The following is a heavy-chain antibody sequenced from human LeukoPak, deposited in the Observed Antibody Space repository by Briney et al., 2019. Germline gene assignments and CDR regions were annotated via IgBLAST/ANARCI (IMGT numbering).Heavy chain of an antibody. D-gene: IGHD5-18*01. CDR1: GGSIISSSYF. CDR2: TYYGGTT. V-gene: IGHV4-39*01. J-gene: IGHJ3*02. Sequence: PSETLSLTCTVSGGSIISSSYFWVWIRQPPGKGLEWIGSTYYGGTTYYNPSLKSRVTISIDTSKNRFSLRLVSVTAADTAVYYCARLPWMQGAFDIWGQGTMVTVSS. CDR3: ARLPWMQGAFDI.